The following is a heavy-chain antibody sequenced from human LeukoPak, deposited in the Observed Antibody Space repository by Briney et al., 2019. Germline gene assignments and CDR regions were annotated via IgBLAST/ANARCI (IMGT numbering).Heavy chain of an antibody. D-gene: IGHD2-2*02. CDR2: ISAYNGNT. Sequence: ASVKVSCKASGYTFTSYGISWVRQAPGQGLEWMGWISAYNGNTNYAQKLQGRVTMTTDTSTSTAYMELRSLRSDDTAMYYCARDLGVVVPAAIMGFDYWGQGTLVTVSS. CDR1: GYTFTSYG. J-gene: IGHJ4*02. CDR3: ARDLGVVVPAAIMGFDY. V-gene: IGHV1-18*01.